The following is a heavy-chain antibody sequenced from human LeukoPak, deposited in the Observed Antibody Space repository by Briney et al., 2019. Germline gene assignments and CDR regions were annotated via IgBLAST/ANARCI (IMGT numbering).Heavy chain of an antibody. J-gene: IGHJ5*02. CDR2: T. CDR3: AKDPGDIWFRELLNNWFDP. V-gene: IGHV3-30-3*02. Sequence: TNYAGSVKGRFTISRDNSKNTLYLQMNSLRAEDTAVYYCAKDPGDIWFRELLNNWFDPWGQGTLVTVSS. D-gene: IGHD3-10*01.